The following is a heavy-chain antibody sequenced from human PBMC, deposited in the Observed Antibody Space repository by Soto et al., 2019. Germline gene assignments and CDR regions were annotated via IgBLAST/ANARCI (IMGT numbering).Heavy chain of an antibody. CDR2: IYYSGSS. CDR1: GCSISSRSYY. J-gene: IGHJ6*02. Sequence: QLQLQESGPGLVKPSETLSLTCTVSGCSISSRSYYWGWIRQPPGKGLEWIGSIYYSGSSYYNPSLKSRVTISIDTSKNESSLKLSSVTAADTAVYYYYGDPNAVMDVWGQGTTVTVSS. CDR3: YGDPNAVMDV. V-gene: IGHV4-39*01. D-gene: IGHD4-17*01.